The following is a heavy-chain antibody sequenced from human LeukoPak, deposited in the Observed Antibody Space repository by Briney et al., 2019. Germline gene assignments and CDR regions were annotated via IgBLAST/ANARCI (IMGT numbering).Heavy chain of an antibody. J-gene: IGHJ4*02. Sequence: PSETLSLTCTVSGGSISSYYWSWIRQPPGKGLEWIGYIYYSGSTNYNPSLKSRVTISVDTSKNQFSLKLSSVTAADTAVYYCARSRGGDTAMALGGYFDYWGQGTLVTVSS. V-gene: IGHV4-59*08. CDR2: IYYSGST. D-gene: IGHD5-18*01. CDR1: GGSISSYY. CDR3: ARSRGGDTAMALGGYFDY.